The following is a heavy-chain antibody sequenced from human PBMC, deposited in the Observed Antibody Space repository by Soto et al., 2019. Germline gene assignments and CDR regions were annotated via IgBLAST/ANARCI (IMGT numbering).Heavy chain of an antibody. Sequence: QVQLVESGGGVVQPGRSLRLSCAASGFTFSSYGMHWVRQAPGKGLEWVAVISYDGSTKYYADSVKGRFTISRDNSKNTRYLQTKSLRAEDTAVYYCAKSRGSGNNGMDVWGQGTTVTVSS. D-gene: IGHD3-10*01. J-gene: IGHJ6*02. V-gene: IGHV3-30*18. CDR2: ISYDGSTK. CDR3: AKSRGSGNNGMDV. CDR1: GFTFSSYG.